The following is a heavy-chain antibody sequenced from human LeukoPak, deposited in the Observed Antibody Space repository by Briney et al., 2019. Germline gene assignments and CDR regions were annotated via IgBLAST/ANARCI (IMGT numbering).Heavy chain of an antibody. J-gene: IGHJ4*02. D-gene: IGHD4-17*01. CDR1: GVTFDTYA. CDR3: VKETMTLDY. V-gene: IGHV3-23*01. Sequence: PGGSLRLSCAASGVTFDTYAMSRVRQAPGKGLEWVSGITAGGSSTHYADSVKGRFTISRDTSKSTLYLQMSSLRVEDTAVYYCVKETMTLDYWGQGTLVTVSS. CDR2: ITAGGSST.